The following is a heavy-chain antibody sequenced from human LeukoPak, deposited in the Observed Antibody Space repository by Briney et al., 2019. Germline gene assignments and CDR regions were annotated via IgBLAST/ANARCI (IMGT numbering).Heavy chain of an antibody. D-gene: IGHD1-26*01. J-gene: IGHJ4*02. CDR1: GFTVDTFG. V-gene: IGHV3-23*01. CDR2: ITTGGSA. Sequence: GGSLRLSCAASGFTVDTFGMSWVRQAPGKWLEWVSHITTGGSAYYPDSVKGRFTVSRDNSKNTLYLQMNRLRAEDTAVYYCARPVKWDREDYFVFWGQGTLVTVSS. CDR3: ARPVKWDREDYFVF.